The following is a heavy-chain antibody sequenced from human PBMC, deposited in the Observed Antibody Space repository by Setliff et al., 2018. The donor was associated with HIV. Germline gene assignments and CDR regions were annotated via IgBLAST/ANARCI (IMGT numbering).Heavy chain of an antibody. CDR3: ARNPCSGGSCPDAFDI. CDR1: GGSISSYY. V-gene: IGHV4-59*01. J-gene: IGHJ3*02. Sequence: SETLSLTCTVSGGSISSYYWSWIRQPPGKGLEWIGYIYYSGSTNYNPSLKSRVTISVATSKNQFSLKLSSVTAADTAVYYCARNPCSGGSCPDAFDIWGQGTMVTVSS. D-gene: IGHD2-15*01. CDR2: IYYSGST.